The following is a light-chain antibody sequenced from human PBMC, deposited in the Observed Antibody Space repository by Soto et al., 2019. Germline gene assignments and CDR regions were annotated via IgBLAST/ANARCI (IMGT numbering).Light chain of an antibody. V-gene: IGKV3-20*01. CDR3: QQYGYPSWT. CDR2: GAS. Sequence: EIVLTQSPGTLSLSPGERATLSCRASQSVSSSYLAWYQQKPGQAPRLLIYGASSRATGIPDRFSGSGSGTDFTLTITRLEPEDFAVYYCQQYGYPSWTCVQGTKV. CDR1: QSVSSSY. J-gene: IGKJ1*01.